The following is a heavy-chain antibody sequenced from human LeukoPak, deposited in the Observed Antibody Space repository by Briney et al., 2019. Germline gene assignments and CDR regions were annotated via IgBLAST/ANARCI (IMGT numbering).Heavy chain of an antibody. D-gene: IGHD1-26*01. V-gene: IGHV4-39*01. CDR3: ARGGWELELDY. CDR2: IYYGGST. CDR1: GGSISSSDYY. Sequence: PSETLSLTCTVSGGSISSSDYYWGWIRQPPGKGLEWIGSIYYGGSTYYHPSLKSRVTISVDTSMNQFSLKLSFVTTADTAVYYCARGGWELELDYWGQGILVTVSS. J-gene: IGHJ4*02.